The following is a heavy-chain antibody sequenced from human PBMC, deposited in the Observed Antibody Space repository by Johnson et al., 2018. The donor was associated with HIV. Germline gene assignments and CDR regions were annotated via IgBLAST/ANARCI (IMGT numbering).Heavy chain of an antibody. J-gene: IGHJ3*02. CDR2: IRYDGNSK. D-gene: IGHD1-26*01. CDR1: GFTFNTYG. V-gene: IGHV3-30*02. Sequence: VQLVESGGSVVRPGGSLRLSCAASGFTFNTYGMDWVRQAPGKGLEWVAFIRYDGNSKYYIDSVKGRFTVSRDNSKNTLYLQMKSLRPEDTAVYYCAKESKWESRTPHAFDIWGQGTMVTVSS. CDR3: AKESKWESRTPHAFDI.